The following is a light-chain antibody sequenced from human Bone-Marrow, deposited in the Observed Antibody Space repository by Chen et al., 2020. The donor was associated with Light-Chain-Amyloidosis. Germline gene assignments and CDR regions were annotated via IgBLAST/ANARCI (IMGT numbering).Light chain of an antibody. V-gene: IGKV1-9*01. Sequence: DIQLTQSPYFLSASVGDRVTITCRASQGISSYLAWYQQKPGKAPKLLIYAASTLQSGVPSRFSGSGSGTEFTLTISSLQPEDFATYYCQQLNSYPPYTFGQGTKLEIK. CDR2: AAS. CDR1: QGISSY. J-gene: IGKJ2*01. CDR3: QQLNSYPPYT.